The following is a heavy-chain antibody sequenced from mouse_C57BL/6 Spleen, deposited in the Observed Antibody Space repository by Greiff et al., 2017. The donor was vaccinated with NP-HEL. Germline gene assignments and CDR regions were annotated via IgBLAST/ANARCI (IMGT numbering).Heavy chain of an antibody. CDR3: APTLYDYDVWFAY. Sequence: VQLQQSVAELVRPGASVKLSCTASGFNIKNTYMHWVKQRPEQGLEWIGRIDPANGNTKYAPKFQGKATLTADTSSNTAYLQLSSLTSEDTAIYYCAPTLYDYDVWFAYWGQGTLVTVSA. CDR2: IDPANGNT. D-gene: IGHD2-4*01. V-gene: IGHV14-3*01. CDR1: GFNIKNTY. J-gene: IGHJ3*01.